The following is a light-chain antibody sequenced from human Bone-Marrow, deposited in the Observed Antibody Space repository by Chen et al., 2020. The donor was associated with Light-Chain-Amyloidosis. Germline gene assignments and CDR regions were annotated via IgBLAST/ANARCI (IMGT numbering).Light chain of an antibody. J-gene: IGLJ3*02. CDR3: QVWDRSSDRPV. V-gene: IGLV3-21*02. Sequence: SYVLTQPSSVSVAPGQTATIACGGNNIGSTSVHWYQQTPGQAPLLVVYDDSDRHSGIPERLSGYNSGKMATLTISRVEAGDEADYYCQVWDRSSDRPVFGGGTKLTGL. CDR1: NIGSTS. CDR2: DDS.